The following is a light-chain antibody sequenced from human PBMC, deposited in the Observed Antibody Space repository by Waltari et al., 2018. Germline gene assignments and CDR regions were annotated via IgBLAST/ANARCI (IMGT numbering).Light chain of an antibody. CDR2: GNS. CDR3: QSYDSSLSGWV. Sequence: QSVLTQPPSVSGAPGQRVTISCTGSSSNIGAGYAVHWYQQLPGTAPKLPIYGNSKRPSGVPDRFSGSKSGTSASLAITGLQAEDEADYYCQSYDSSLSGWVFGGGTKLTVL. CDR1: SSNIGAGYA. J-gene: IGLJ3*02. V-gene: IGLV1-40*01.